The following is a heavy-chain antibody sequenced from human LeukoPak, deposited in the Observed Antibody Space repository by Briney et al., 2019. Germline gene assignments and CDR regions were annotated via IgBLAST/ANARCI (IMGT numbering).Heavy chain of an antibody. CDR1: GLTFSSHW. D-gene: IGHD3-16*01. V-gene: IGHV3-74*01. CDR2: ITNDGSST. CDR3: ARGGGLDV. J-gene: IGHJ6*02. Sequence: GGSLRLSCAASGLTFSSHWMHWVRQAPGKGLVWVSRITNDGSSTTYADSVKGRFTISRDNAKNSLYLQMSNLRAEDAAVYFCARGGGLDVWGQGATVTVSS.